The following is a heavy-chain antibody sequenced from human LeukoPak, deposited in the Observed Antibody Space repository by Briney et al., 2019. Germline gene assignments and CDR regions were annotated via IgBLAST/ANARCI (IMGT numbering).Heavy chain of an antibody. CDR3: ARERQNKDFWSGGDY. J-gene: IGHJ4*02. CDR1: GFTFINAW. Sequence: GGSLRLSCAASGFTFINAWMSWVRQAPGKGLEWVANIKQDGSEKYYVDSVKGRFTISRDNAKNSLYLQMNTLRPEDTAVYYCARERQNKDFWSGGDYWGQGTLVTVSS. V-gene: IGHV3-7*01. CDR2: IKQDGSEK. D-gene: IGHD3-3*01.